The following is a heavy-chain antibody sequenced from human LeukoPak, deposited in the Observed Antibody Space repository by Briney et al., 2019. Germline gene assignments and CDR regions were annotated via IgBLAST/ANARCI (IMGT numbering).Heavy chain of an antibody. Sequence: GGSLRLSCAASGFTFSSYGMHWVRQAPGKGLEWVAFIRYDGSNKYYADSVKGRFTISRDNSKNPLYLQMNSLRAEDPAVYYCAKSPRYYDSSGYYYPGYWGQGTLVTVSS. D-gene: IGHD3-22*01. CDR1: GFTFSSYG. J-gene: IGHJ4*02. CDR3: AKSPRYYDSSGYYYPGY. CDR2: IRYDGSNK. V-gene: IGHV3-30*02.